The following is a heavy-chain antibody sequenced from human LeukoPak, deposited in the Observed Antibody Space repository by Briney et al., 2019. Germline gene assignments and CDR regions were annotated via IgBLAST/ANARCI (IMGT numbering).Heavy chain of an antibody. V-gene: IGHV4-59*12. J-gene: IGHJ3*02. Sequence: PSETLSLTCTVSGGSIRSSYWSWIRQPPRKGLEWIGYIYHNGNTKYHPSLKSRVTMSVDTSKNQFSLKLSSVTAADTAVYYCARAIAAAAPGAFDIWGQGTMVTVSS. CDR3: ARAIAAAAPGAFDI. D-gene: IGHD6-13*01. CDR1: GGSIRSSY. CDR2: IYHNGNT.